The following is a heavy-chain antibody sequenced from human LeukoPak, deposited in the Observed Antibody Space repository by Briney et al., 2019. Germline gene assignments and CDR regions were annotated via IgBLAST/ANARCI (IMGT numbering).Heavy chain of an antibody. CDR1: GFTFSIYG. CDR3: ARDSSSWYSVYYFDY. Sequence: PGGSLRLSCAASGFTFSIYGMYWVRQAPGKGLEWVASIRCDGSDKYYADSVKGRFTISRDNSKNTLYLQMNSLRAEDTAVYYCARDSSSWYSVYYFDYWGQGTLVTVSS. D-gene: IGHD6-13*01. J-gene: IGHJ4*02. V-gene: IGHV3-30*02. CDR2: IRCDGSDK.